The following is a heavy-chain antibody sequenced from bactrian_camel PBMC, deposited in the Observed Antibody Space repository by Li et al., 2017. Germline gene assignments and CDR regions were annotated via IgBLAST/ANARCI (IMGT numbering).Heavy chain of an antibody. D-gene: IGHD5*01. V-gene: IGHV3S1*01. Sequence: QLVESGGGSVQGGGSLNLSCAASGLTYSTNCLGWFRQAPGKEHEGVAAMYTGGGSKYYAEFVRGRFTISQDNAKNTVYLQLDSLRSEDMAMYYCVTHWVGYWGQGTQVTVS. CDR1: GLTYSTNC. J-gene: IGHJ4*01. CDR3: VTHWVGY. CDR2: MYTGGGSK.